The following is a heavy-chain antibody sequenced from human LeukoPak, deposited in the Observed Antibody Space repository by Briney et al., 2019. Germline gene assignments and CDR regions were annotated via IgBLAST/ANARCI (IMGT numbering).Heavy chain of an antibody. Sequence: SETLSLTCTVSGGSISSYYWSWIRQPPGKGLEWIGYIYYSGSTNYNPSLKSRVTMSVDTSKNQFSLKLSSVTAADTAVYYCAGEAIGWGLLYLFDPWGQGTLVTVSS. CDR3: AGEAIGWGLLYLFDP. D-gene: IGHD3-10*01. J-gene: IGHJ5*02. CDR1: GGSISSYY. V-gene: IGHV4-59*12. CDR2: IYYSGST.